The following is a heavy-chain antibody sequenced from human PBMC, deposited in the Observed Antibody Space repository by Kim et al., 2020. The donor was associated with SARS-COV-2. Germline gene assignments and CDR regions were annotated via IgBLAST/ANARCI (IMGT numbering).Heavy chain of an antibody. V-gene: IGHV3-30*18. CDR1: GFTFSSYG. CDR3: AKDLRYYYDSSGYYGYYYYCMDV. D-gene: IGHD3-22*01. J-gene: IGHJ6*02. Sequence: GGSLRLSCAASGFTFSSYGMHWVRQAPGKGLEWVAVISYDGSNKYYADSVKGRFTISRDNSKNTLYLQMNSLRAEDTAVYYCAKDLRYYYDSSGYYGYYYYCMDVWGQGTTVTVSS. CDR2: ISYDGSNK.